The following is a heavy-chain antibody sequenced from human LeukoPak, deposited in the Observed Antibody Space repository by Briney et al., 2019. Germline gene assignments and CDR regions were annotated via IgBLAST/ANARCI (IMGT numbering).Heavy chain of an antibody. J-gene: IGHJ3*02. CDR3: ARPYNSGWYDAFDI. CDR2: ISYDGSNK. CDR1: GFTFSIYA. D-gene: IGHD6-19*01. V-gene: IGHV3-30-3*01. Sequence: PGGSLRLSCAASGFTFSIYAMHWVRQAPGKGLEWVAVISYDGSNKYYADSVKGRFTISRDNSKNTLYLQMNSLRAEDTAVYYCARPYNSGWYDAFDIWGQGTMVTVSS.